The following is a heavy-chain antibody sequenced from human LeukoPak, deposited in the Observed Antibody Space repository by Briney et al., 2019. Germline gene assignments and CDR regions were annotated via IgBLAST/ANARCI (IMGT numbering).Heavy chain of an antibody. CDR1: GGSISSYY. CDR2: IYYSGST. J-gene: IGHJ6*04. CDR3: ARGDTMVRGVIAYYYYGMDV. D-gene: IGHD3-10*01. Sequence: SETLSLTCTVSGGSISSYYWSWIRQPPGKGLEWIGYIYYSGSTNYNASLKSRVTIPVDTSKNQFSLKLSSVTAADTAVYYCARGDTMVRGVIAYYYYGMDVWGKGTTVTVSS. V-gene: IGHV4-59*01.